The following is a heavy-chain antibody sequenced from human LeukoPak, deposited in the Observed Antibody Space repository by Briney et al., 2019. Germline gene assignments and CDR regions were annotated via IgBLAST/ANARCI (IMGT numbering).Heavy chain of an antibody. CDR2: TRNKANIYTT. D-gene: IGHD5-18*01. J-gene: IGHJ3*02. CDR3: ARKGDYAGYGLDI. CDR1: GFTFSNYA. Sequence: GGSLRLSCAASGFTFSNYAMDWVRQAPGKGLEWVGRTRNKANIYTTEYAASVKGRFTISRDDSKNSVYLQMNSLKIEDTAVYYCARKGDYAGYGLDIWGQGTMVTVS. V-gene: IGHV3-72*01.